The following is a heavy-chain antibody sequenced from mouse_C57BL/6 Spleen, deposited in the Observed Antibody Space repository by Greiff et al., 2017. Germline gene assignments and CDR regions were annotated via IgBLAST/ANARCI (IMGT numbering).Heavy chain of an antibody. Sequence: VQLQQPGAELVKPGASVKLSCKASGYTFTSYWMQWVKQRPGQGLEWIGEIDPSDSYTNYNQKFRGKATLTVDTSSSTAYMQRSSLTSEVSAVYYCLYYSNSNAMDYWGQGTSVTVSS. CDR3: LYYSNSNAMDY. J-gene: IGHJ4*01. CDR1: GYTFTSYW. V-gene: IGHV1-50*01. CDR2: IDPSDSYT. D-gene: IGHD2-5*01.